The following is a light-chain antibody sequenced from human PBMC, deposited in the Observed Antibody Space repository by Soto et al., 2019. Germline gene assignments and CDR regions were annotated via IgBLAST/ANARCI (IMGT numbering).Light chain of an antibody. V-gene: IGKV3-11*01. CDR3: QQRSNWWT. CDR1: QSVSSY. Sequence: EIVLTQSPATLSLSPGERATLSCRASQSVSSYLAWYQQKPGQDPRLLIYDASNRATGIPARFSGSGSGTDFTLTISSLEPEDFAVYYCQQRSNWWTFGQGTKVDI. CDR2: DAS. J-gene: IGKJ1*01.